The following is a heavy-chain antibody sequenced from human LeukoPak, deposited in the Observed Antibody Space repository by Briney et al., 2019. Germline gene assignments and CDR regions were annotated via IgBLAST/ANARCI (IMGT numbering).Heavy chain of an antibody. V-gene: IGHV3-49*03. D-gene: IGHD6-13*01. J-gene: IGHJ4*02. CDR1: GFTFGDYA. CDR3: TRERVNSSSWYKPYYFDY. Sequence: QSGGSLRLSCTASGFTFGDYAMSWFRPAPGKGLEWVGFIRSKAYGGTTEYAASVKGRFTISRDDSKSIAYLQINSLKTEDTAVYYCTRERVNSSSWYKPYYFDYWGQGTLVTVSS. CDR2: IRSKAYGGTT.